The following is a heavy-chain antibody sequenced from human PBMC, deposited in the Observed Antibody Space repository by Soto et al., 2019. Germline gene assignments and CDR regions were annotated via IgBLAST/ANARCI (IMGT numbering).Heavy chain of an antibody. V-gene: IGHV4-59*08. Sequence: QVQLQESGPGLVKPSETLSLTCTVSGGSISTYYWSWIRQPPGKGLEWIGYIHYSVSTNYNPSLKSRVAISVDPSKNQFSLTLTSVTAADTAVYYCARRYYGGNYWYFDLWGRGTLVTVSS. D-gene: IGHD4-17*01. CDR1: GGSISTYY. CDR3: ARRYYGGNYWYFDL. CDR2: IHYSVST. J-gene: IGHJ2*01.